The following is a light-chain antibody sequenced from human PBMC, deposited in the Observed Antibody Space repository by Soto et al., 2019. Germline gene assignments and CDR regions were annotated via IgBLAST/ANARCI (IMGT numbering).Light chain of an antibody. Sequence: EIVLTQSPATLSLSPGERATLSCRASQSVSRYLAWYQQQHGQAPTLLLNYASNSATGIPARFSSSGSGTDVTLTISSREAEDVAVYYCQQRSNRPPLSFGGGTKVEI. J-gene: IGKJ4*01. CDR3: QQRSNRPPLS. CDR1: QSVSRY. V-gene: IGKV3-11*01. CDR2: YAS.